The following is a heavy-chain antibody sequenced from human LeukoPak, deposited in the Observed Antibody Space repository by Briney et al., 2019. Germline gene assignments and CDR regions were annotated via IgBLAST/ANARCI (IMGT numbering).Heavy chain of an antibody. CDR1: GFSRTDYG. D-gene: IGHD3-16*01. CDR3: ARWGGTRQFYFDY. J-gene: IGHJ4*02. CDR2: MKYDGSNR. Sequence: GGALRLSCATPGFSRTDYGWHWVRPGPGKGPELLADMKYDGSNRYYADSEKGRFTISKDSSENTLYLQMNRLRADDTAIYYCARWGGTRQFYFDYWGQGTLATVSS. V-gene: IGHV3-33*05.